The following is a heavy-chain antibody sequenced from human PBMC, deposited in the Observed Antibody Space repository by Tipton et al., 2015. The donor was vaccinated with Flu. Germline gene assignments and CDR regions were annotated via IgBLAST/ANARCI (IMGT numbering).Heavy chain of an antibody. D-gene: IGHD3-16*01. CDR1: GFALSSNW. J-gene: IGHJ6*02. Sequence: VQLVQSGGGLVQPGESLRLSCAATGFALSSNWLSWVRQAPGKGPQWVANIRQDGSEKYYVDSVKGRFTISRDNTKNSLYLQMNSLRAEDTAVYYCARDRRFYGMDVWGPGTTVTVSS. CDR3: ARDRRFYGMDV. CDR2: IRQDGSEK. V-gene: IGHV3-7*01.